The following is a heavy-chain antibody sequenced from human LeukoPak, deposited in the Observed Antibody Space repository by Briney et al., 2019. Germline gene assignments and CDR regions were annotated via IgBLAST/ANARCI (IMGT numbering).Heavy chain of an antibody. J-gene: IGHJ3*02. CDR3: ARDGYSYGNDAFDT. CDR1: GGSISSYY. V-gene: IGHV4-4*07. D-gene: IGHD5-18*01. Sequence: SETLSLTCTVSGGSISSYYWSWIRQPAGKGLEWIGRIYTSGSTNYNPSLKSRVTMSVDTSKNQFSLKLSSVTAADTAVYYCARDGYSYGNDAFDTWGQGTMVTVSS. CDR2: IYTSGST.